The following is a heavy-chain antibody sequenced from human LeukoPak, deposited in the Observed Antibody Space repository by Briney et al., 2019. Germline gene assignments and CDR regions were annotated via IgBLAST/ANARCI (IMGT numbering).Heavy chain of an antibody. V-gene: IGHV4-59*12. D-gene: IGHD3-22*01. CDR3: ARPYYYDSSGYDAFDI. CDR1: GGSISNYY. CDR2: IHYSGST. J-gene: IGHJ3*02. Sequence: SETLSLTCTVSGGSISNYYWSWIRQPPGKGLEWIGFIHYSGSTTYNPSLKSRVTISVDTSKNQFSLKLSSVTAADTAVYYCARPYYYDSSGYDAFDIWGQGTMVTVSS.